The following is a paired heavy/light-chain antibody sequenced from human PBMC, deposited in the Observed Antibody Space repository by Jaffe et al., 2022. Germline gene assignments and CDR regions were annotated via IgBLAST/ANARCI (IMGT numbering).Heavy chain of an antibody. J-gene: IGHJ3*02. CDR3: ARGGIVVVPAATDDAFDI. Sequence: QVQLQESGPGLVKPSQTLSLTCTVSGGSISSGSYYWSWIRQPAGKGLEWIGRIYTSGSTNYNPSLKSRVTISVDTSKNQFSLKLSSVTAADTAVYYCARGGIVVVPAATDDAFDIWGQGTMVTVSS. V-gene: IGHV4-61*02. CDR2: IYTSGST. D-gene: IGHD2-2*01. CDR1: GGSISSGSYY.
Light chain of an antibody. CDR3: QVWDSSSDHPDVV. Sequence: SYVLTQPPSVSVAPGKTARITCGGNNIGSKSVHWYQQKPGQAPVLVIYYDSDRPSGIPERFSGSNSGNTATLTISRVEAGDEADYYCQVWDSSSDHPDVVFGGGTKLTVL. J-gene: IGLJ2*01. V-gene: IGLV3-21*04. CDR2: YDS. CDR1: NIGSKS.